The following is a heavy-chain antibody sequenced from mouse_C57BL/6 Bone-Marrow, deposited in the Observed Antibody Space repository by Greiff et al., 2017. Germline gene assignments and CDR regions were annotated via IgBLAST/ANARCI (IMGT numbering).Heavy chain of an antibody. CDR3: ARGDDYGDV. CDR1: GYTFTDYY. J-gene: IGHJ1*01. V-gene: IGHV1-19*01. CDR2: INPYNGGT. Sequence: EVQLQQSGPVLVKPGASVKMSCKASGYTFTDYYMNWVKQSHGKSLEWIGVINPYNGGTCYNQKFKGKATLTVDKSYSTAYLELNSLTSEDSAVYYCARGDDYGDVWGSGTTVTVSS. D-gene: IGHD2-4*01.